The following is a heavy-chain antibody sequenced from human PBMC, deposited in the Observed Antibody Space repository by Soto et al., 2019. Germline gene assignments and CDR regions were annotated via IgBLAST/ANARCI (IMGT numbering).Heavy chain of an antibody. J-gene: IGHJ4*02. CDR1: GFTFSSYS. D-gene: IGHD1-7*01. CDR3: ARDPLSITGTTSVFDY. Sequence: GGSLRLSCAASGFTFSSYSMNWVRQAPGKGLEWVSSISSSSSYIYYADSVKGRFTISRDNAKNSLYLQMNSLRAEDTAVYYCARDPLSITGTTSVFDYWGQGTLVTVSS. CDR2: ISSSSSYI. V-gene: IGHV3-21*01.